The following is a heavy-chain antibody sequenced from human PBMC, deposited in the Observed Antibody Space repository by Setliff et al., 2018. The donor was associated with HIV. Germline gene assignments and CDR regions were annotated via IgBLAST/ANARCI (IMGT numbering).Heavy chain of an antibody. CDR2: LYYSGNT. J-gene: IGHJ5*02. Sequence: NPSETLSLTCTVSGASVNSHYWAWIRQPPGKGLEWIGSLYYSGNTNYNPSLKSRVTISADTSTNQFSLKLRSVTAADTAVYYCAGVLSSGYYDGPWGQGTLVTVSS. V-gene: IGHV4-59*02. D-gene: IGHD3-22*01. CDR3: AGVLSSGYYDGP. CDR1: GASVNSHY.